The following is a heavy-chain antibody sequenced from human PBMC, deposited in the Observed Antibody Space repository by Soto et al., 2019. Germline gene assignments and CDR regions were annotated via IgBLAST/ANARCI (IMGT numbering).Heavy chain of an antibody. Sequence: GGSLRLSCAVSGFTFDDYTMHWVRQAPGKGLEWVAGITWQSYIVDYADSVKGRFTISRDNAKNSLYLQMNSLRAEDTALYYCAKDKGAYYYDTSGYLDHWGQGTLVTVSS. CDR1: GFTFDDYT. D-gene: IGHD3-22*01. CDR2: ITWQSYIV. CDR3: AKDKGAYYYDTSGYLDH. J-gene: IGHJ4*02. V-gene: IGHV3-9*01.